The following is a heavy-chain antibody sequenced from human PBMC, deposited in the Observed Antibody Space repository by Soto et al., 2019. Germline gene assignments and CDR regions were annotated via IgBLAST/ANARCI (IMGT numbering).Heavy chain of an antibody. Sequence: GASVKVSCKASGYTFTSYGISWVRQAPGQGLEWMGWISAYNGNTNYAQKLQGRVTMTTDTSTSTAYMDLRSLRSDDTAVYYCARDSHRHYDILTGTPRNNWFDPWGQGTLVTVSS. CDR2: ISAYNGNT. J-gene: IGHJ5*02. D-gene: IGHD3-9*01. CDR1: GYTFTSYG. CDR3: ARDSHRHYDILTGTPRNNWFDP. V-gene: IGHV1-18*01.